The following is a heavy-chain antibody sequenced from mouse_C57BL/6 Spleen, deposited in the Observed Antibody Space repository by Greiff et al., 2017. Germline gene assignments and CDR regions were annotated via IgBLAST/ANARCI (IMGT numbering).Heavy chain of an antibody. CDR3: ARGGDFDV. CDR1: GFTFSSYT. V-gene: IGHV5-9*01. CDR2: ISGGGGNT. J-gene: IGHJ1*03. Sequence: EVMLVESGGGLVKPGGSLKLSCAASGFTFSSYTMSWVRQTPEKRLEWVATISGGGGNTYYPDSVKGRFTISRDNAKNTLYLQMSRLRSEDTALYYCARGGDFDVWGTGTTVTVSS.